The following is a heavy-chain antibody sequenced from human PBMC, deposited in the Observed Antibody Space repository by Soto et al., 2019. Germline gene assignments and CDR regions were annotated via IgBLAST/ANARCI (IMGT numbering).Heavy chain of an antibody. Sequence: QVDLVQSGAEVKKPGASVTISCKASGSAITRYYIHWVRQAPGRGLEWMGIINPGGGSASYAQKCQDRVTIDKDTSTGTVYMDLRSLRTEDTAVEYCARDTSGGSLNGLDVWGQGTTVNVSS. D-gene: IGHD6-19*01. CDR2: INPGGGSA. J-gene: IGHJ6*02. V-gene: IGHV1-46*01. CDR1: GSAITRYY. CDR3: ARDTSGGSLNGLDV.